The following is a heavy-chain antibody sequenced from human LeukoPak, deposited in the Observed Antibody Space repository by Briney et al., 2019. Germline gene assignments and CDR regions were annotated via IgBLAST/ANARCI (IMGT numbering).Heavy chain of an antibody. CDR3: ARKTAATTRGRYYYGMDV. CDR2: IYHSGST. J-gene: IGHJ6*02. Sequence: SETLSLTCTVSGGSISSNYWSWVRQPPGKGLEWIGEIYHSGSTNYNPSLKSRVTISVDKSKNQFSLKLSSVTAADTAAYYCARKTAATTRGRYYYGMDVWGQGTTVTVSS. CDR1: GGSISSNY. V-gene: IGHV4-4*02. D-gene: IGHD1-26*01.